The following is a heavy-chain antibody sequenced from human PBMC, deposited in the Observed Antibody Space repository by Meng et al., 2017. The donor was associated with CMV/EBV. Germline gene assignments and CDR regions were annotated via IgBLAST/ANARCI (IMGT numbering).Heavy chain of an antibody. CDR3: ARVGVRLGPFDY. J-gene: IGHJ4*02. CDR2: INPNSGGT. CDR1: GYTFTGYY. D-gene: IGHD1-26*01. Sequence: QGRLVQFGAKVKKPGASVKVACKASGYTFTGYYMHWVRQAPGQGLEWMGWINPNSGGTNYAQKFQGRVTMTRDTSISTAYMELSRLRSDDTAVYYCARVGVRLGPFDYWGQGTLVTVSS. V-gene: IGHV1-2*02.